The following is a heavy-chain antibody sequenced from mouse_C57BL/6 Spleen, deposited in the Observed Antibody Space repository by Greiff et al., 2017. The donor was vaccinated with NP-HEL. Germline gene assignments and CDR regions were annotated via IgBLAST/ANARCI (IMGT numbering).Heavy chain of an antibody. CDR2: INPSSGYT. Sequence: VQLQQSGAELAKPGASVKLSCKASGYTFTSYWMHWVKQRPGQGLEWIGYINPSSGYTKYNQKFKDKATLTADKSSSTAYMQLSSLTYEDSAVYYCARSVITTVVALDYWGQGTTLTVSS. CDR3: ARSVITTVVALDY. V-gene: IGHV1-7*01. D-gene: IGHD1-1*01. CDR1: GYTFTSYW. J-gene: IGHJ2*01.